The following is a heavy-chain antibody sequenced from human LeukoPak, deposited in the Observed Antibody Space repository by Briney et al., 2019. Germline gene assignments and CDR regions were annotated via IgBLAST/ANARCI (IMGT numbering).Heavy chain of an antibody. CDR3: AKDLRRGYGDYAPIFDY. V-gene: IGHV3-23*01. Sequence: GGSLRLSCAASGFTFSSYAMSWVRQAPGRGLEWVSAISGSGGSTYYADSVKGRFTISRDNSKNTLYLQMNSLRAEDTAVYYCAKDLRRGYGDYAPIFDYWGQGTLVTVSS. CDR2: ISGSGGST. J-gene: IGHJ4*02. D-gene: IGHD4-17*01. CDR1: GFTFSSYA.